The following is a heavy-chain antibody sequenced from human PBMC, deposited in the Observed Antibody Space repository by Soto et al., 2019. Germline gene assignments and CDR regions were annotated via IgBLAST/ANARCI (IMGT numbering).Heavy chain of an antibody. D-gene: IGHD3-22*01. CDR3: ARDGSGYDSSGVYLYDAFDI. V-gene: IGHV4-4*07. Sequence: QVQLQESGPRLVKPSETLSLTCTVSGGSVSSHYWSWIRQAAGKGLEWIGRLYSSGSTNYNPSLRSRVTMSVGTSRNQISLTLTSLTASDSAMYYCARDGSGYDSSGVYLYDAFDIWGQGTMVTVAS. CDR1: GGSVSSHY. CDR2: LYSSGST. J-gene: IGHJ3*02.